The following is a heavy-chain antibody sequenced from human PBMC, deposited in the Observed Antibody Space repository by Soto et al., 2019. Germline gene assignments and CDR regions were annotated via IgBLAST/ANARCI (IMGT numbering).Heavy chain of an antibody. J-gene: IGHJ4*02. V-gene: IGHV3-30*18. D-gene: IGHD6-19*01. CDR1: GFTFSDYA. Sequence: VQLVESGGGVVQPGRSLRLSCAASGFTFSDYAMHWVRQAPGKGLEWVAVVSHDGRNTHYADSVKGRFTISRDSSKNTVSLAMTSLRAEDTAVDYCAKGGRQWLVTSDFNYWGQGALVTVSS. CDR2: VSHDGRNT. CDR3: AKGGRQWLVTSDFNY.